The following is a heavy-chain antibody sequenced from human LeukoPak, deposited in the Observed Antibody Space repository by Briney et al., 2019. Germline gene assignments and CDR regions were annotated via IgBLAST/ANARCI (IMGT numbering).Heavy chain of an antibody. V-gene: IGHV3-30-3*01. D-gene: IGHD2-15*01. J-gene: IGHJ4*02. Sequence: PGGSLRLSCAASGFTFSSYAMHWVRQAPGKGLEWVAVISYDGSNKYYADSVKGRFTISRDNSKNTLYLQMNSLRAEDTAVYYCAKVSPVYCSGGSCYRGVFDYWGQGTLVTVSS. CDR1: GFTFSSYA. CDR2: ISYDGSNK. CDR3: AKVSPVYCSGGSCYRGVFDY.